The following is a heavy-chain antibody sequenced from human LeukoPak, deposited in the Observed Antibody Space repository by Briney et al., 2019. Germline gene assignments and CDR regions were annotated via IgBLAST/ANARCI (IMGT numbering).Heavy chain of an antibody. D-gene: IGHD6-13*01. CDR2: ISSGSSSM. CDR3: ARDIAAVGPNYYYYGMDV. Sequence: GGSLRLSCAASGFTFSSYSMNWVRQAPGKGLEWVSSISSGSSSMSYADSVKGRFTISRDNAKNSVYLQMNSLRAEDTAVYYCARDIAAVGPNYYYYGMDVWGQGTTVTVSS. J-gene: IGHJ6*02. V-gene: IGHV3-21*01. CDR1: GFTFSSYS.